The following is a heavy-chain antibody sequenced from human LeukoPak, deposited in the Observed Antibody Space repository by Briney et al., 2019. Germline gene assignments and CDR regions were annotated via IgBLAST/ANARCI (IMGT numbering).Heavy chain of an antibody. Sequence: PSETLSLTCTVSGGSISSSSYYWGWIRQPPGKGLEWIGSICYSGSTYYNPSLKSRVTISVDTSKNQFSLKLSSVTAADTAVYYCARDHYYDSSGEAFDIWGQGTMVTVSS. CDR3: ARDHYYDSSGEAFDI. CDR1: GGSISSSSYY. J-gene: IGHJ3*02. V-gene: IGHV4-39*07. D-gene: IGHD3-22*01. CDR2: ICYSGST.